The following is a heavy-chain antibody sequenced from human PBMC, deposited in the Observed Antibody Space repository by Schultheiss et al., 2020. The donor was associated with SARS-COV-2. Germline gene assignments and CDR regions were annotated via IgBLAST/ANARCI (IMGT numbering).Heavy chain of an antibody. J-gene: IGHJ6*02. V-gene: IGHV1-2*02. CDR1: GYTFTGYY. CDR2: INPNSGGT. Sequence: ASVKVSCKASGYTFTGYYMHWVRQAPGQGLEWMGWINPNSGGTNYAQKFQGRVTMTRDTSISTAYMELSRLRSDDTAVYYCAREQFLEWSHPRPYGMDVWGQGTTVTVSS. CDR3: AREQFLEWSHPRPYGMDV. D-gene: IGHD3-3*01.